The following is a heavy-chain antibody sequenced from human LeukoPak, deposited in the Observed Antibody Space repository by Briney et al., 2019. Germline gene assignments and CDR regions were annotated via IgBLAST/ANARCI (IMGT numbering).Heavy chain of an antibody. V-gene: IGHV1-46*03. D-gene: IGHD1-26*01. CDR2: INPSGGST. CDR3: ARATWELLGYYYMDV. CDR1: GYTFTSYY. Sequence: ASVKVSCKASGYTFTSYYMHWVRQAPGQGLEWMGIINPSGGSTSYAQKFQGRVTMTRDTSTSTVYMELSSLRSEDTAVYYCARATWELLGYYYMDVWGKGTTVTVSS. J-gene: IGHJ6*03.